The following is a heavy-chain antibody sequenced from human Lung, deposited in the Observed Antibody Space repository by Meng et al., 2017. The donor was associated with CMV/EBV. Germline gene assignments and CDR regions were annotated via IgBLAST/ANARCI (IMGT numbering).Heavy chain of an antibody. CDR2: FNPNSGGS. CDR3: ARDLKGTIVRTSGLYGMDV. Sequence: ASXXVSXKASGYTXTDYYILWVRQAPGQRLEWLGWFNPNSGGSNYAQKFQGRVTTTRNTSISTAYMEVSRLTSDDTAVYYCARDLKGTIVRTSGLYGMDVWXQGTTVTVSS. V-gene: IGHV1-2*02. D-gene: IGHD4-11*01. J-gene: IGHJ6*02. CDR1: GYTXTDYY.